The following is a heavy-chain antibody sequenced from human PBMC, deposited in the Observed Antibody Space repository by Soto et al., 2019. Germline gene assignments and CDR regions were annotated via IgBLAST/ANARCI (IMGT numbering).Heavy chain of an antibody. V-gene: IGHV3-74*01. CDR1: GFTFSNYW. CDR3: TTEGWGASDC. J-gene: IGHJ4*02. CDR2: INTDGSNI. D-gene: IGHD3-16*01. Sequence: GGSLRLSCAASGFTFSNYWMHWVRQAPGKGLVWVARINTDGSNIRYADSVKGRFTISRDNAKNTLYLQMNSLRAEDTAVYYCTTEGWGASDCWGQGTLVTVSS.